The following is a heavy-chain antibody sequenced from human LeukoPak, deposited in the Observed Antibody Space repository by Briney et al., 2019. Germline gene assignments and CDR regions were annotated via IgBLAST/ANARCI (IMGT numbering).Heavy chain of an antibody. D-gene: IGHD1-26*01. Sequence: PSETLSLTCTVSGGSISNYYWSWIRQPPGKGLEWIGEINHSGSTNYNPSLKSRVTISVDTSKNQFSLKLSSVTAADTAIYYCARHAGSYGFYYYYMDVWGKGTTVTISS. J-gene: IGHJ6*03. CDR2: INHSGST. V-gene: IGHV4-34*01. CDR1: GGSISNYY. CDR3: ARHAGSYGFYYYYMDV.